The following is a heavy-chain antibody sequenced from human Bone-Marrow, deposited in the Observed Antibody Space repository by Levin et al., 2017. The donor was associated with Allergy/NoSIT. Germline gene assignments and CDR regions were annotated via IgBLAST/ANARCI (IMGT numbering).Heavy chain of an antibody. D-gene: IGHD1-26*01. CDR2: ISSSSSTI. J-gene: IGHJ6*02. CDR1: GFTFSSYS. CDR3: ARENLREDEDYYYYYGMDV. V-gene: IGHV3-48*01. Sequence: GGSLRLSCAASGFTFSSYSMNWVRQAPGKGLEWVSYISSSSSTIYYADSVKGRFTISRDNAKNSLYLQMNSLRAEDTAVYYCARENLREDEDYYYYYGMDVWGQGTTVTVSS.